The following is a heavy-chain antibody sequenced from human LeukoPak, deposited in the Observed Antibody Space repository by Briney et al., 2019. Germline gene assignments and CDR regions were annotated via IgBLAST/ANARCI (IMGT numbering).Heavy chain of an antibody. V-gene: IGHV3-30*18. CDR2: ISYDGSNK. D-gene: IGHD6-13*01. Sequence: TGGSLRLSCAASGFIFSSYGMHWVRQAPGKGLEWEAVISYDGSNKYYADSVKGRFTISRDDSKNTLYLQMNNLRAEDTAVYYCAKEATEYTSRALDYWGQGTLVTVSS. J-gene: IGHJ4*02. CDR1: GFIFSSYG. CDR3: AKEATEYTSRALDY.